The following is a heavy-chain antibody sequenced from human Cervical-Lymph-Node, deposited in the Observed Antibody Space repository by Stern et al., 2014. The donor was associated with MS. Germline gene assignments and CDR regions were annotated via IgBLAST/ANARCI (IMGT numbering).Heavy chain of an antibody. Sequence: VTLRESGPALVQPTQTLTLTCTFSGFSLVTSGVRVSWIRQPPGKALEWLARIDWNDKTFYNTSLMTRLTISKDTSKNQVVLTMTNVDPVDTATYYCARMMGSGYRHYFDYWGQGTPVTVS. CDR1: GFSLVTSGVR. CDR3: ARMMGSGYRHYFDY. J-gene: IGHJ4*02. V-gene: IGHV2-70*04. D-gene: IGHD3-3*01. CDR2: IDWNDKT.